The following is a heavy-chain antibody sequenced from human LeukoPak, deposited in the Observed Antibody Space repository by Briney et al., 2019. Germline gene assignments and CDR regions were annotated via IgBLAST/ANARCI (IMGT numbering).Heavy chain of an antibody. J-gene: IGHJ3*02. CDR3: ARLTVTTKDAFDI. CDR1: GSTFSSYE. CDR2: ISGSGGTK. Sequence: PGGSLRLSCAASGSTFSSYEMNWVRQAPGKGLEWVSYISGSGGTKHYADSVKGRFTISRDNAKNSLYLQMNSLRAEDTAIYYCARLTVTTKDAFDIWGQGTMVIVSS. D-gene: IGHD4-17*01. V-gene: IGHV3-48*03.